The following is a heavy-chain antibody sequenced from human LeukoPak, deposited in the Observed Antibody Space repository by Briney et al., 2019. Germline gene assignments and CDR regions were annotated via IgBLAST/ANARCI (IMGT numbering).Heavy chain of an antibody. CDR1: GGSLSSYY. D-gene: IGHD3-3*01. Sequence: SETLSLTCTVSGGSLSSYYWSWIRQPAGKGLEWIGQIYTSGSTNHNPSLKSRVTMSIDTYKNQFSLKLNSVTAADTAVYYCARAGGRFLEWSIGGNWFDPWGQGTLVTVSS. J-gene: IGHJ5*02. CDR3: ARAGGRFLEWSIGGNWFDP. V-gene: IGHV4-4*07. CDR2: IYTSGST.